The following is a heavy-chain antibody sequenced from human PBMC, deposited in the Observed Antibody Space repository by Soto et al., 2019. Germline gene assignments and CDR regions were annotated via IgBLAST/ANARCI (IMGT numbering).Heavy chain of an antibody. CDR2: IKSKTDGGTT. CDR3: TADHWS. D-gene: IGHD3-3*01. Sequence: GGSLRLSCAASGFTFSNAWMSWVRQAPGKGLEWVGRIKSKTDGGTTDYAAPVEGRFTIARDDSKNTLYLQMSSLKIEDTAVYFCTADHWSWGQGTLVTVSS. CDR1: GFTFSNAW. J-gene: IGHJ4*02. V-gene: IGHV3-15*01.